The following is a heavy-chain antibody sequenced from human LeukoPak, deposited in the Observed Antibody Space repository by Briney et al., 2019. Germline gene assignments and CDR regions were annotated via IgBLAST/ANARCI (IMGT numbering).Heavy chain of an antibody. CDR3: AKDTDPLYSSGWYFDY. CDR2: ICWNSGSI. D-gene: IGHD6-19*01. Sequence: GRSLRLSCAASGFTFDDHAMHWVRQAPGKGLEWVSGICWNSGSIGYAASVKGRFTISRDNAKNSLYLQMYSLRAEDTALYYCAKDTDPLYSSGWYFDYWGQGTLVTVSS. J-gene: IGHJ4*02. CDR1: GFTFDDHA. V-gene: IGHV3-9*01.